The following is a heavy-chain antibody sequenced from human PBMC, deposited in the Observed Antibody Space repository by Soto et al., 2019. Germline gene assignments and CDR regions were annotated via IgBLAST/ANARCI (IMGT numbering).Heavy chain of an antibody. CDR1: GGSISSYY. V-gene: IGHV4-4*07. CDR3: DRGHITMVRDGMDV. D-gene: IGHD3-10*01. J-gene: IGHJ6*01. CDR2: IYTSGST. Sequence: SETLSLTCTVSGGSISSYYWSWILHPAWKGLEWIGRIYTSGSTNYNPSLKSRVTMSVDTSKNQFSLKLSSVTAADTAVYYCDRGHITMVRDGMDVWGQGTTVPVSS.